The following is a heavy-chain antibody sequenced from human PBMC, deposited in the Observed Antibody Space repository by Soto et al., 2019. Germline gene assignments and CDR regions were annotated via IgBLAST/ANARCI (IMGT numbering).Heavy chain of an antibody. D-gene: IGHD6-13*01. CDR3: ARSARVHIAAAADLDY. CDR1: GFSLSTSGVG. CDR2: IYWDDDK. V-gene: IGHV2-5*02. J-gene: IGHJ4*02. Sequence: QITLKESGPTLVKPTQTLTLTCTFSGFSLSTSGVGVGWIRQPPGKALEWLALIYWDDDKRYRPSLKSRLTSXXDTSKIHVVLTMTNMDPVDTATDYCARSARVHIAAAADLDYWGQGTLVPVSS.